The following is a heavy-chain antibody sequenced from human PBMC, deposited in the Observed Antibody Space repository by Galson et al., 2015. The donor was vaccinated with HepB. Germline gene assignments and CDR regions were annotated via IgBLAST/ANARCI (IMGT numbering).Heavy chain of an antibody. J-gene: IGHJ3*02. CDR3: VKDLGEMTTVTLDAFDI. CDR1: GFTFSSYA. CDR2: ISSNGGST. V-gene: IGHV3-64D*06. D-gene: IGHD4-17*01. Sequence: SLRLSCAASGFTFSSYAMHWVRQAPGKGLEYVSAISSNGGSTYYADSVKGRFTISRDNSKNTLYLQMSSLRAEDTAVYYCVKDLGEMTTVTLDAFDIWGQGTMVTVSS.